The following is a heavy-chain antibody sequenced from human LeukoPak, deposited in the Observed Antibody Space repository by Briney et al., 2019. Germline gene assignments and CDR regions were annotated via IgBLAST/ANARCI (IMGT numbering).Heavy chain of an antibody. Sequence: TGGSLRLSCAASGFTFSSYAMHWIRQAPGKGLEWVAVISYDGSNKYYADSVKGRFTISRDNSKNTLYLQMNSLRAEDTAVYYCARETDSSSTSCYADARYYYGMDVWGQGTTVTVSS. V-gene: IGHV3-30-3*01. CDR3: ARETDSSSTSCYADARYYYGMDV. CDR1: GFTFSSYA. J-gene: IGHJ6*02. CDR2: ISYDGSNK. D-gene: IGHD2-2*01.